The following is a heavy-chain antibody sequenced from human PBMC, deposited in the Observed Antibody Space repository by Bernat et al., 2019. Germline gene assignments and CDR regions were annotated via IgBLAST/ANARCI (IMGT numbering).Heavy chain of an antibody. J-gene: IGHJ3*02. CDR3: ARGGYSGSRDAFDI. V-gene: IGHV3-30-3*01. Sequence: QVQLVESGGGVVQPGRSLRLSCAASGFTFSSYAMHWVRQAPGKGLEWVAVISYDGGNKYYADSVKGRFTISRDNSKNTLYLQMNSLRAEDTAVYYCARGGYSGSRDAFDIWGQGTMVTVSS. D-gene: IGHD1-26*01. CDR2: ISYDGGNK. CDR1: GFTFSSYA.